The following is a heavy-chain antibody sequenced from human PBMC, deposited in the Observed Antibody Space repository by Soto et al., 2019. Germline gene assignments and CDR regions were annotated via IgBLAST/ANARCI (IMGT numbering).Heavy chain of an antibody. J-gene: IGHJ4*02. CDR2: IKPDGSET. CDR1: GSTFNTYW. V-gene: IGHV3-7*01. Sequence: GGSLRLSCAASGSTFNTYWMTWVRQAPGQGLEWVANIKPDGSETYYLDSVKGRFTISRDSARDSVHLQMNVLRAEDTAVYYCARGSIPARGVFGYWGQGTQVTVSS. D-gene: IGHD6-6*01. CDR3: ARGSIPARGVFGY.